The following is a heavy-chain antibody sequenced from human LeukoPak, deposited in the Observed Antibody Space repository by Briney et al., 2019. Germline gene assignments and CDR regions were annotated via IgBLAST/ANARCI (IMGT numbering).Heavy chain of an antibody. CDR1: GFTFSSYA. D-gene: IGHD5-24*01. V-gene: IGHV3-23*01. J-gene: IGHJ4*02. CDR3: AKDRYREGYNYEGGYFDY. Sequence: GGSLRLSCAACGFTFSSYAMSWVRQAPGRGMEWVSAIGGSGGSTYYADSVKGRFTISGDNSKNTLYLQIHSLRAEDTAVYYCAKDRYREGYNYEGGYFDYWGQGTPVTVSS. CDR2: IGGSGGST.